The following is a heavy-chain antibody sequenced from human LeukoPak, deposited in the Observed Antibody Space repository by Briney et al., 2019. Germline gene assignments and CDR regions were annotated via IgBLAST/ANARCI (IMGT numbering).Heavy chain of an antibody. J-gene: IGHJ3*02. V-gene: IGHV1-18*01. D-gene: IGHD3-22*01. CDR2: ISAYNGDT. Sequence: ASVKVSFKASGYTFTSYGISWVRQAPGQGLEWMAWISAYNGDTNYAQKLQGRVTMTTDTSTSTAYMELRSLRSDDTAVYYCARGGPAPHRITLIVVASSTDAFDIWGQGTMVTVSS. CDR1: GYTFTSYG. CDR3: ARGGPAPHRITLIVVASSTDAFDI.